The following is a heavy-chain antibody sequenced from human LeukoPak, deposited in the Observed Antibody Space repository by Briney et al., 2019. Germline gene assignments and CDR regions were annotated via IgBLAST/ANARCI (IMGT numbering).Heavy chain of an antibody. V-gene: IGHV1-69*04. Sequence: ASVKVSCKASGGTFSSYAISWVRQAPGQGLEWMGRIIPILGIANYAQKFQGRVTITADKSTSTAYMELSSLRSEDTAVYYCARGGSGWYLVNYWGQGTLVTVSS. D-gene: IGHD6-19*01. J-gene: IGHJ4*02. CDR2: IIPILGIA. CDR3: ARGGSGWYLVNY. CDR1: GGTFSSYA.